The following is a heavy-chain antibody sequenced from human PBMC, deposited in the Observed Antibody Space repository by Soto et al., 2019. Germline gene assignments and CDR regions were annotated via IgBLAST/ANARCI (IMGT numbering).Heavy chain of an antibody. J-gene: IGHJ6*02. D-gene: IGHD6-6*01. CDR2: NYDSGIT. CDR1: GGSISSGGYY. Sequence: QVQLQESGPGLVKPSQTLSLTCTVSGGSISSGGYYWTWIRQHPGKGLGWIGYNYDSGITYYNPSLKSQVTISLDTSKNQFSLKLSYVTAADTAVYYCARGSSIAGLYYGMDVWGQGTTVTVSS. V-gene: IGHV4-31*01. CDR3: ARGSSIAGLYYGMDV.